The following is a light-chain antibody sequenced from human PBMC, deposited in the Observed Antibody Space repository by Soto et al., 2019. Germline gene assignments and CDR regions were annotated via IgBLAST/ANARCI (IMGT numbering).Light chain of an antibody. J-gene: IGLJ2*01. CDR3: QSYDSTNPVV. V-gene: IGLV6-57*04. Sequence: NFMLTQPHSVSESPGKTVTISCTRSSGSIASNYVQWYQQRPGSAPTTVIYEDNERPSGVPDRFSGSIGSSSNSASLTISGLKTEDEVDYYCQSYDSTNPVVFGGGTKLTVL. CDR2: EDN. CDR1: SGSIASNY.